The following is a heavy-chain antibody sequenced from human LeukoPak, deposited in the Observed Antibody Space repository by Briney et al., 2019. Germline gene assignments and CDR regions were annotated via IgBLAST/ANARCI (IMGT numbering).Heavy chain of an antibody. V-gene: IGHV3-23*03. CDR1: GFNFNNYA. CDR3: AKGSSGWPANYWYFDL. J-gene: IGHJ2*01. Sequence: GGSLRLSCSASGFNFNNYAMSWVRQAPGKGLEWVSVIYSGGGTYYADSVKGRFTISRDNSKNTLYLQMNSLRADDTAVYYCAKGSSGWPANYWYFDLWGRGTLVTVSS. CDR2: IYSGGGT. D-gene: IGHD6-19*01.